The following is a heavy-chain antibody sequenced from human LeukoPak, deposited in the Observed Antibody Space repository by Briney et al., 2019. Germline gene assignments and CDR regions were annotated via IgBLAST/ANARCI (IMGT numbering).Heavy chain of an antibody. V-gene: IGHV4-61*02. CDR3: ARDYGGNRAFDT. CDR2: IYTSGST. J-gene: IGHJ3*02. CDR1: GYSISSGSYY. D-gene: IGHD4-23*01. Sequence: PSETLSLTCAVSGYSISSGSYYWSWIRQPAGKGLEWIGRIYTSGSTNYNPSLKSRVTISVDTSKNQFSLKLSSVTAADTAVYYCARDYGGNRAFDTWGQGTMVTVSS.